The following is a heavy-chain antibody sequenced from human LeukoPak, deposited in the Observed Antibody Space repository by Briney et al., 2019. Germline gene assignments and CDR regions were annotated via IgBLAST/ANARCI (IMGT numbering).Heavy chain of an antibody. D-gene: IGHD3-22*01. CDR1: GYSFTSYW. CDR3: ARLNYDSSGMPHAFDI. V-gene: IGHV5-51*01. Sequence: GESLKISCKGSGYSFTSYWIGWVRQMPGKGLEWMGIIYPGESDTRYSPSFQGQVTISADKSISTAYLQWSSLKASDTAMYYCARLNYDSSGMPHAFDIWGQGTMVTVSS. J-gene: IGHJ3*02. CDR2: IYPGESDT.